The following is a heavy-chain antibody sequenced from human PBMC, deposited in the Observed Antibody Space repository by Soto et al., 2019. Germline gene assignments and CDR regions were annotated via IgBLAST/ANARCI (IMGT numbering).Heavy chain of an antibody. Sequence: SETLSLTCTASGGSISSGAYYWNWIRQLPGKGLEWIGYVYYSGSTYYNPSLKSRVTISVDTSKNQFSLKVSSVTAADTAVYYCARDSIAGRYWFDPWGQGTLVTVSS. CDR3: ARDSIAGRYWFDP. CDR2: VYYSGST. V-gene: IGHV4-31*03. CDR1: GGSISSGAYY. J-gene: IGHJ5*02. D-gene: IGHD6-6*01.